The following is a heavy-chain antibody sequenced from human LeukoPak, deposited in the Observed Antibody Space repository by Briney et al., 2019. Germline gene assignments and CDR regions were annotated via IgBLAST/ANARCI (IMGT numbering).Heavy chain of an antibody. J-gene: IGHJ5*02. Sequence: SETLSLTCAVYGGSFSGYYWSWIRQPPGKGLEWIGEINHSGSTNYNPSLKSRVTISVDTSKNQFSLKLSSVTAADTAVYYCARGVSASYYDSSGYYYWGWFDPWGQGTLVTVSS. D-gene: IGHD3-22*01. CDR1: GGSFSGYY. V-gene: IGHV4-34*01. CDR2: INHSGST. CDR3: ARGVSASYYDSSGYYYWGWFDP.